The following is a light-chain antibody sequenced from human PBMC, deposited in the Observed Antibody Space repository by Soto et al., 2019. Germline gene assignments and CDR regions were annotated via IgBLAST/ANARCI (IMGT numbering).Light chain of an antibody. CDR2: EVS. CDR3: SSYTSSSTLEGV. Sequence: QSALTQPASVSGSPGQSITISCTGTSSDVGGYNYVSWYQQHPGKAPKLMIYEVSTRPSGVSNRFSGSKSGNTASLPISGLTAEEEADYYCSSYTSSSTLEGVFGGGTKLTFL. V-gene: IGLV2-14*01. CDR1: SSDVGGYNY. J-gene: IGLJ2*01.